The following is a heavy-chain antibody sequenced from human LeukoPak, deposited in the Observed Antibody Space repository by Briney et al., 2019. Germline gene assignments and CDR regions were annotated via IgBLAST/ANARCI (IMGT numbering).Heavy chain of an antibody. Sequence: SETLSLTCAVYGGSFSGYYWSWIRQPPGKGLEWIGEINHSGSTNYNPSLKSRVTISVDTSKNQFSLKLSSVTAADTAVYYCARAEFYYGSGSYYFHFDYWGQGTLVTVSS. CDR1: GGSFSGYY. CDR2: INHSGST. CDR3: ARAEFYYGSGSYYFHFDY. D-gene: IGHD3-10*01. J-gene: IGHJ4*02. V-gene: IGHV4-34*01.